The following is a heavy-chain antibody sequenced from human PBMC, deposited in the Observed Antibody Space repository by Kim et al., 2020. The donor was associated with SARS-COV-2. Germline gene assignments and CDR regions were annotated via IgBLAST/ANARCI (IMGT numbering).Heavy chain of an antibody. V-gene: IGHV3-23*01. Sequence: GGSLRLSCAASGFTFSSYAMSWVRQAPGKGLEWVSAISGSGGSTYYADSVQGRFTISRDNAKNTLYLQMNSLRAEDTAVYYCAKGWAAAGRFDYWGQGTLVTVSS. CDR3: AKGWAAAGRFDY. D-gene: IGHD6-13*01. J-gene: IGHJ4*02. CDR1: GFTFSSYA. CDR2: ISGSGGST.